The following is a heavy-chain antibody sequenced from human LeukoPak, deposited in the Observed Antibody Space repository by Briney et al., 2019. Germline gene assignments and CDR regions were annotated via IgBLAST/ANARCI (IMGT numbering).Heavy chain of an antibody. Sequence: GGSLRLSCAASGFTFSSYAMRWVRQAQGKGLEWVSAISGSGGSTYYADSVKGRFTIYRENSKNTLYLQMNSLRAEDTAVYYCAKESELVGATYFDYWGQGTLVTVSS. CDR2: ISGSGGST. V-gene: IGHV3-23*01. J-gene: IGHJ4*02. CDR3: AKESELVGATYFDY. D-gene: IGHD1-26*01. CDR1: GFTFSSYA.